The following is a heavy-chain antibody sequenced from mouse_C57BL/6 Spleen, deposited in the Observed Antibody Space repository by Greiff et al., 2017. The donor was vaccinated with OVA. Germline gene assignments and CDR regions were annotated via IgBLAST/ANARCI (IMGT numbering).Heavy chain of an antibody. J-gene: IGHJ1*03. CDR3: TTKSYGSSSYWYFDV. D-gene: IGHD1-1*01. Sequence: EVQLQQSGAELVRPGASVKLSCTASGFNITDYYMHWVKQRPEQGLEWIGRIDPEDGDTEYAPKFQGKATMTADTSSNTAYLQLSSLTSEDTAVYYCTTKSYGSSSYWYFDVWGTGTTVTVSS. CDR1: GFNITDYY. V-gene: IGHV14-1*01. CDR2: IDPEDGDT.